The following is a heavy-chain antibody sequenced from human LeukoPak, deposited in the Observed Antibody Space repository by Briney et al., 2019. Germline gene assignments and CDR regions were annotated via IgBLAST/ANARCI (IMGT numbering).Heavy chain of an antibody. CDR3: ARHLGEMATIKGVDWYFDL. J-gene: IGHJ2*01. V-gene: IGHV4-59*08. D-gene: IGHD5-24*01. CDR2: IYYSGST. CDR1: GGSISSYH. Sequence: PSETLSLTCTVSGGSISSYHWSWIRQPPGKGLEWIEYIYYSGSTNYNPSLKSRVTISVDTSKNQFSLKLSSVTAADTAVYYCARHLGEMATIKGVDWYFDLWGRGTLVTVSS.